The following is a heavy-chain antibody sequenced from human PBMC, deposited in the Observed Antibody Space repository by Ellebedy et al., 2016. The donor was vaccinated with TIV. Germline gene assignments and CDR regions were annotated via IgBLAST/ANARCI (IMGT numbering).Heavy chain of an antibody. V-gene: IGHV4-39*07. J-gene: IGHJ4*02. Sequence: SETLSLTCTVSGGSISSSRHSWGWIRQPPGKGLEWIGNIYYSGNTYYNPSLKGRVSISIDGPQNQFSLRLTSVTAADTAVYYCAEGRSGWYYFDYWGQGTLVTVSS. D-gene: IGHD6-19*01. CDR2: IYYSGNT. CDR3: AEGRSGWYYFDY. CDR1: GGSISSSRHS.